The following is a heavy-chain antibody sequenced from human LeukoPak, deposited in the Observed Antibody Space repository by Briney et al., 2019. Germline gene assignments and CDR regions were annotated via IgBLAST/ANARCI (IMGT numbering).Heavy chain of an antibody. J-gene: IGHJ5*01. CDR1: GGSISTYY. D-gene: IGHD4-17*01. CDR2: IDYSGSI. V-gene: IGHV4-59*08. Sequence: SETLSLTCTVSGGSISTYYWSWIRQPPGKGLEWIGYIDYSGSINYNPSLKSRLTISVDTSKNQFSLQLSSVTAADTAVYYCARRGETVTQFNWLDCWGQGTLVTVSS. CDR3: ARRGETVTQFNWLDC.